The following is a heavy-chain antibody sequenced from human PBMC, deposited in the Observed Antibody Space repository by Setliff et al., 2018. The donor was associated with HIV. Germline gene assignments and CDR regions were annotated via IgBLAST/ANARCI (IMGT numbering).Heavy chain of an antibody. J-gene: IGHJ4*02. Sequence: GGSLRLSCAASGFTFSNYAMSWVRQAPGEGLEWVSAILSTGERTFYADSVKGRFTISRDNSKNTVYLQMNSLRAEDTAEYYCAKELAASGLGYFDSWGRGILGTV. CDR3: AKELAASGLGYFDS. D-gene: IGHD3-22*01. CDR1: GFTFSNYA. V-gene: IGHV3-23*01. CDR2: ILSTGERT.